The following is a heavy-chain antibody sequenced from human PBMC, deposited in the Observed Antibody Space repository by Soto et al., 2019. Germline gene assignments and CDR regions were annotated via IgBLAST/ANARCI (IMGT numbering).Heavy chain of an antibody. CDR3: ARTDGYEIEY. CDR2: IYPGDSDT. CDR1: GYSFVGYW. J-gene: IGHJ4*02. Sequence: ELQKVSSKGSGYSFVGYWVGRVRQMPGKGLEWMGIIYPGDSDTRYSPSFQGQVTISADKSITTVYLQWSSLKASDTAMYYCARTDGYEIEYWGQGTLVTVSS. V-gene: IGHV5-51*01. D-gene: IGHD5-12*01.